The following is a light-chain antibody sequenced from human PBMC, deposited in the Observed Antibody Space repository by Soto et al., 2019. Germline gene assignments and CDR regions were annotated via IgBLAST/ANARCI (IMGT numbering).Light chain of an antibody. CDR1: QSISSK. CDR2: GAS. CDR3: QHYNDWRWT. V-gene: IGKV3-15*01. J-gene: IGKJ1*01. Sequence: EIVMTQSPATLSVSPGEGATLSCRASQSISSKLAWYQQKPGQAPRLLIYGASTRATGVPARFSGSGSGTESTHTISIPQSEDLAVYYCQHYNDWRWTFGQGTKVEIK.